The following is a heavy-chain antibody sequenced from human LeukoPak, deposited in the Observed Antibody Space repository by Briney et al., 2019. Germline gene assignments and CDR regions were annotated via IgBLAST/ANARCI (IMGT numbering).Heavy chain of an antibody. V-gene: IGHV1-69*04. Sequence: VKVSCKASGGTSNSHVTSWVRQAPGQGLEWVGRIIPNLGTTNRAQNFQDRVTLTADKSTNTDYMEITSLTAEDTAAYYCATTNDGGGYQWGDFFDFWGQGTLVTVSS. CDR1: GGTSNSHV. CDR2: IIPNLGTT. CDR3: ATTNDGGGYQWGDFFDF. D-gene: IGHD3-16*02. J-gene: IGHJ4*02.